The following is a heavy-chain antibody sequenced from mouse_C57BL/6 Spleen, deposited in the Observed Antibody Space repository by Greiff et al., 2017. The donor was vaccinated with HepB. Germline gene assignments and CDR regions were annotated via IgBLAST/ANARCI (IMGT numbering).Heavy chain of an antibody. J-gene: IGHJ4*01. Sequence: EVKLMESGGGLVKPGGSLKLSCAASGFTFSDYGMHWVRQAPEKGLEWVAYISSGSSTIYYADTVKGRFTISRDNAKNTLFLQMTSLRSEDTAMYYCARGYYWDAMDYWGQGTSVTVSS. CDR1: GFTFSDYG. D-gene: IGHD1-1*01. V-gene: IGHV5-17*01. CDR3: ARGYYWDAMDY. CDR2: ISSGSSTI.